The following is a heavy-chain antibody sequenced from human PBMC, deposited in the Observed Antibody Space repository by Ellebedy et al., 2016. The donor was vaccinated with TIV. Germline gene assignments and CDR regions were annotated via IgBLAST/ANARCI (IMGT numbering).Heavy chain of an antibody. V-gene: IGHV4-4*07. CDR1: GDSISTYY. D-gene: IGHD1-26*01. CDR2: IYAGGSS. Sequence: SETLSLTXTVSGDSISTYYWSWIRQPAGKGLEWIGRIYAGGSSNYNPSLKSRVTMSVDTSKNQFSLKLRSVTAADTAVYFCARSTYGLVGATFDYWGQGTLVTVSS. CDR3: ARSTYGLVGATFDY. J-gene: IGHJ4*02.